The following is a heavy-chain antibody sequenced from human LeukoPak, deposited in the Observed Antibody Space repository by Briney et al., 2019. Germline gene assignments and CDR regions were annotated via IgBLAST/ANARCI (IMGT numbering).Heavy chain of an antibody. D-gene: IGHD3-9*01. V-gene: IGHV3-48*04. Sequence: GGSLRLSCAASGFTFDIYSMYWVRQAPGKGLEWISYISSSSSTTYYAESVKGRFTISRDNAKNSLFLQMDSLRAEDTAVYYCALLRYFDWLFPGDIWGQGTMVTVSS. J-gene: IGHJ3*02. CDR1: GFTFDIYS. CDR2: ISSSSSTT. CDR3: ALLRYFDWLFPGDI.